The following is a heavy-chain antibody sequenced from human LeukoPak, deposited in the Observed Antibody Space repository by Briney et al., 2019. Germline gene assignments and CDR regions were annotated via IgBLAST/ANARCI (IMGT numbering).Heavy chain of an antibody. CDR2: IKQDGSEK. CDR3: ARWQSGFDY. Sequence: GGSLRLSCAASGFTLSSYWMSWVRQAPGKGRLEWVANIKQDGSEKYYVDSVRGRFTISRDNAKNSLYLEMNSLRAEDTAVYYCARWQSGFDYWGQGTLVTVSS. J-gene: IGHJ4*02. CDR1: GFTLSSYW. D-gene: IGHD5-12*01. V-gene: IGHV3-7*05.